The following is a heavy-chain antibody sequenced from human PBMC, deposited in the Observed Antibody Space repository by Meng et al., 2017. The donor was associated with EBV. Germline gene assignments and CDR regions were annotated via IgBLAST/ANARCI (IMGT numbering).Heavy chain of an antibody. CDR1: GGPFRSDA. Sequence: QVKVEQSGAEVKRPGSSGKIFCKTSGGPFRSDAVSWVRQGPGQGLEWLGGLIPMSGAPHYAQKFQDRVTITADEYTRTHYMELSSLRSDDTAMYYCASESGRGFTPDFWGQGTLVTVSS. D-gene: IGHD3-10*01. V-gene: IGHV1-69*01. CDR3: ASESGRGFTPDF. J-gene: IGHJ4*02. CDR2: LIPMSGAP.